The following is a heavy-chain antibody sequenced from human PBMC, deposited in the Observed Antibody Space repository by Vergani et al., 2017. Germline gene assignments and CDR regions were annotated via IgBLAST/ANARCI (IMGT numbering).Heavy chain of an antibody. CDR3: ARERYYYDSSGYYYYYYYGMDV. J-gene: IGHJ6*02. D-gene: IGHD3-22*01. CDR1: GFTFSSYW. Sequence: EVQLVESGGGLVQPGGSLRLSCAASGFTFSSYWMSWVRQAPGKGLEWVANIKQDGSEKYYVDSLKGRFTMSRDNAKNSLYLQMNSLRGEDTAVYYCARERYYYDSSGYYYYYYYGMDVWGQGTTVKVSS. CDR2: IKQDGSEK. V-gene: IGHV3-7*03.